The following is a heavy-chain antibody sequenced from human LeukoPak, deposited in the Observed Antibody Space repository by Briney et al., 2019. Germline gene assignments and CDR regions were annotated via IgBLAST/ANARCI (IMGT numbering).Heavy chain of an antibody. Sequence: PGGSLRLSCAASGFTLSSYGMQWVRQAPGKGLEWVAIISYDGTNKYYGDSVKGRFTISRVNSKNQLYLQTNGLHCDDPAEDSGSKDTDYRDHCGDYWGEGNPVTVS. D-gene: IGHD4-17*01. J-gene: IGHJ4*02. CDR3: SKDTDYRDHCGDY. V-gene: IGHV3-30*18. CDR2: ISYDGTNK. CDR1: GFTLSSYG.